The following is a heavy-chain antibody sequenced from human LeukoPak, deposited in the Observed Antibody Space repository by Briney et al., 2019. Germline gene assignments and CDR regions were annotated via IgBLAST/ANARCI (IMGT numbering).Heavy chain of an antibody. J-gene: IGHJ4*02. CDR1: GFTFSSYW. Sequence: PGGSLRLSCAASGFTFSSYWKHWVRQAPGKGLVWVSRINSDGSSTSYADSVKGRFTISRDNAKNTLYLQMNSLRAEDTAVYYCARDNTRGGLDYWGQGTLVTVSS. D-gene: IGHD2-15*01. CDR3: ARDNTRGGLDY. CDR2: INSDGSST. V-gene: IGHV3-74*01.